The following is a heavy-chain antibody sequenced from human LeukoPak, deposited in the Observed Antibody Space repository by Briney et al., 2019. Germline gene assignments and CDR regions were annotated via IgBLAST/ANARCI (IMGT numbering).Heavy chain of an antibody. Sequence: PSETLSLTCTVSGGSISSGGYYWSWIRQHPGKGLEWIGYIYYSGSTYYNPSLKSRVTISVDTSKNQFSLKLSSVTAADTAVYYCARVTWYNWNYVTVSFAFDIWGQGTMVTVSS. D-gene: IGHD1-7*01. CDR1: GGSISSGGYY. CDR2: IYYSGST. V-gene: IGHV4-31*03. CDR3: ARVTWYNWNYVTVSFAFDI. J-gene: IGHJ3*02.